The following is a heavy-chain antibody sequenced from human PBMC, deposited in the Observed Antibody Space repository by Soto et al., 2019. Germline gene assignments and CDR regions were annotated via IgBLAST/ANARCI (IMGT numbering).Heavy chain of an antibody. Sequence: QVQLVESGGGVVQPGRSLRLSCAASVFTFRSYGMNWVRQAPGKGLEWVAVTSYDGSNKYYADSVKGRFTISRDNSKGTLYLQMNSLRRDDTAVYFCAKDLGSGYSFEPGDSNYFGMDVWGQGTTVTVS. CDR2: TSYDGSNK. CDR1: VFTFRSYG. CDR3: AKDLGSGYSFEPGDSNYFGMDV. D-gene: IGHD5-12*01. V-gene: IGHV3-30*18. J-gene: IGHJ6*02.